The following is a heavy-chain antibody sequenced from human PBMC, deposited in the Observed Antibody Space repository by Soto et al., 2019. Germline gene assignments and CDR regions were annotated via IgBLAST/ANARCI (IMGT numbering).Heavy chain of an antibody. CDR2: ISAYNGNT. J-gene: IGHJ5*02. CDR1: GYTFTSYG. CDR3: ARSIAAAGTQWFDP. V-gene: IGHV1-18*01. Sequence: ASVKVSCKASGYTFTSYGISWVRQAPGQGLEWMGWISAYNGNTNYAQKLQGRVTMTTDTSTSTAYMELRSLRSDDTAVYYCARSIAAAGTQWFDPWGQGTLVTSPQ. D-gene: IGHD6-13*01.